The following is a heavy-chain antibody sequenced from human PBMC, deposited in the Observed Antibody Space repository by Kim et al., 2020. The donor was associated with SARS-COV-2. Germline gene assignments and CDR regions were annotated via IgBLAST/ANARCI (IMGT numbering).Heavy chain of an antibody. CDR1: GFTFSSCT. Sequence: GGSLRLSCAASGFTFSSCTMNWVRQTPGKGLEWVSSISGTDNYIYYADSVKGRFTISRDNAKNSLYLQMNSLRAEDTAVYYCARDDAPLPYRSNWYLDYWSQGTLVTVSS. J-gene: IGHJ4*02. V-gene: IGHV3-21*06. D-gene: IGHD1-1*01. CDR2: ISGTDNYI. CDR3: ARDDAPLPYRSNWYLDY.